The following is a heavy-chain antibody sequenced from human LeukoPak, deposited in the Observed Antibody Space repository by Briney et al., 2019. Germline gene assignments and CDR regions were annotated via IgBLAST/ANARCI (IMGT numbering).Heavy chain of an antibody. D-gene: IGHD3-9*01. J-gene: IGHJ4*02. CDR2: IVPQFGTP. CDR1: GGTFNSYA. V-gene: IGHV1-69*06. CDR3: ARVLLVLRYFDWMIEGAFDY. Sequence: GASVKVSCKPTGGTFNSYAITWVRQAPGQGLEYMGLIVPQFGTPNYARNFQGRVSITADKSTNTVYMELTSLRSEDTAVYYCARVLLVLRYFDWMIEGAFDYWGQGTLVTVSS.